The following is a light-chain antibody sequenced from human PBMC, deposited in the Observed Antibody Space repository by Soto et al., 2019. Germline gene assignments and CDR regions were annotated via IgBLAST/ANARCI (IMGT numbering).Light chain of an antibody. Sequence: EVVLTHSPGTLSLSPGERATLSCRASQSVSSSYLAWYQQKPGQAPRLLIYDASSRATGIPDRFSGSGSGTDFTLTISRLEPEDFAVYYCQQYGRSRTFGQGTKVDIK. CDR1: QSVSSSY. J-gene: IGKJ1*01. V-gene: IGKV3-20*01. CDR3: QQYGRSRT. CDR2: DAS.